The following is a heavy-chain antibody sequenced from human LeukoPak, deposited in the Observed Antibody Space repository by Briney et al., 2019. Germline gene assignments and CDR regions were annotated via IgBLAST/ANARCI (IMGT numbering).Heavy chain of an antibody. CDR3: ARGEDFERYYLAY. V-gene: IGHV4-34*01. Sequence: PSETLSLTCAVYGGSFSGYYWSWIRQPPGKGLEWIGEINHSGSTNYNPSLKGRVTISVDTSKNQFSLKLSSVTAADTAVYFCARGEDFERYYLAYWGQGTLVTVSS. D-gene: IGHD3-9*01. CDR2: INHSGST. CDR1: GGSFSGYY. J-gene: IGHJ4*02.